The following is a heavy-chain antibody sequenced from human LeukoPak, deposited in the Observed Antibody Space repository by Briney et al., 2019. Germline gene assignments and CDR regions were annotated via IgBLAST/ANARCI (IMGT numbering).Heavy chain of an antibody. CDR3: ARDIVVVPAAMAWFDP. V-gene: IGHV4-34*01. J-gene: IGHJ5*02. CDR2: INHSGST. CDR1: GYSISSGYY. D-gene: IGHD2-2*01. Sequence: SETLSLTCAVSGYSISSGYYWSWIRQPPGKGLEWIGEINHSGSTNYNPSLKSRVTISVDTSKNQFSLKLSSVTAADTAVYYCARDIVVVPAAMAWFDPWGQGTLVTVSS.